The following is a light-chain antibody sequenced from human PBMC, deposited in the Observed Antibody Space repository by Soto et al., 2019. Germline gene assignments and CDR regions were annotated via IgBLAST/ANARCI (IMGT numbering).Light chain of an antibody. V-gene: IGKV3-20*01. CDR3: QQYGSSPPWT. J-gene: IGKJ1*01. CDR1: QSVSRSY. CDR2: GAS. Sequence: ENVLTQSPGTLSLSPGERATLSCRASQSVSRSYLAWYQQKPGQAPRLLIYGASSRATGIPNRFSGSGSGTDFTLTISRLETEDFAVYYCQQYGSSPPWTFGEGTKVEIK.